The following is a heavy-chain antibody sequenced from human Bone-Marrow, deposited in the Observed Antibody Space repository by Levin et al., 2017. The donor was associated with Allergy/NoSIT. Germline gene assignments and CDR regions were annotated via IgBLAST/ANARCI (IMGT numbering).Heavy chain of an antibody. V-gene: IGHV3-23*01. CDR2: IRGSGGST. J-gene: IGHJ3*02. CDR3: AKYRGDIVVVPTSDGLDI. Sequence: GESLKISCAASGFTFSNHAMSWVRQAPGKGLEWVSAIRGSGGSTYYADSVKGRFTISRDNSKSTLYLQMNSLRAEDTAVYYCAKYRGDIVVVPTSDGLDIWGQGTMITVSS. CDR1: GFTFSNHA. D-gene: IGHD2-2*01.